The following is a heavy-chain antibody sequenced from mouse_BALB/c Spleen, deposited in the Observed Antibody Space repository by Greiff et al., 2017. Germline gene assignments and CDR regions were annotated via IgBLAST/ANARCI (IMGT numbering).Heavy chain of an antibody. CDR1: GYTFTNHH. CDR3: ARSSTTVPHAMDY. V-gene: IGHV1S45*01. J-gene: IGHJ4*01. Sequence: EVQLQQSGAELVRPGASVKISCKAFGYTFTNHHINWVKQRPGQGLDWIGYINPYNDYTSYNQKFKGKATLTVDKSSSTAFMQLNSLTSEDSAVYYCARSSTTVPHAMDYWGQGTSVTVSS. CDR2: INPYNDYT. D-gene: IGHD1-1*01.